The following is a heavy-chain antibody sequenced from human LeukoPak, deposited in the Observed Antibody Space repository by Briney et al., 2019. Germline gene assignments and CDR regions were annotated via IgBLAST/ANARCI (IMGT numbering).Heavy chain of an antibody. V-gene: IGHV3-23*01. Sequence: PGGSLRLSCAASGFTFSSYAMSWVRQAPGKGLEWVSAISGSGGSTYYADSVKGRFTISRDNSKNTLYLQMNSLRAEDTAVYYCAKGPITMVRGVQYYNYWGQGTLVTVSS. CDR2: ISGSGGST. CDR3: AKGPITMVRGVQYYNY. CDR1: GFTFSSYA. D-gene: IGHD3-10*01. J-gene: IGHJ4*02.